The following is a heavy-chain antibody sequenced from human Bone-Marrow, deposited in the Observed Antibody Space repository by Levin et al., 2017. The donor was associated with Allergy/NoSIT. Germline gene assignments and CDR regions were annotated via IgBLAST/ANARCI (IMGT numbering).Heavy chain of an antibody. CDR3: ARGRDRLAKGYAFDV. J-gene: IGHJ3*01. CDR1: GFNSGDYA. Sequence: GGSLRLSCTASGFNSGDYALAWFRHSSGKGLEWVAFIRVKAFDETPSYAASVKGRFTISRDDSKSSAYLEMNSLKVEDSGVYYCARGRDRLAKGYAFDVLGQRTLVTRSS. D-gene: IGHD3-9*01. CDR2: IRVKAFDETP. V-gene: IGHV3-49*03.